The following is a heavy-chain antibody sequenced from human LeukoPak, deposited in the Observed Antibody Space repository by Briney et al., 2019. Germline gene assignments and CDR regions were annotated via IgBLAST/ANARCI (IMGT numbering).Heavy chain of an antibody. V-gene: IGHV4-39*01. Sequence: PSETLSLTCTVSGGSISSSSYYWGWIRQPPGKGLEWIGSIYYSGSTYYNPSHKSRVTISVDTSKNQFSLKLSSVTAADTAVYYCARQRYYYDSSGYSALSYFDYWGQGTLVTVSS. D-gene: IGHD3-22*01. CDR2: IYYSGST. J-gene: IGHJ4*02. CDR3: ARQRYYYDSSGYSALSYFDY. CDR1: GGSISSSSYY.